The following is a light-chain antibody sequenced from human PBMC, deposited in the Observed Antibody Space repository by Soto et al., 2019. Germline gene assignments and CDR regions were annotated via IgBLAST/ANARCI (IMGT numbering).Light chain of an antibody. J-gene: IGKJ1*01. V-gene: IGKV1-5*01. CDR3: QQYNSYPLT. Sequence: DIQMTQSPSTLSASVVDRFTLTCLASQSISTWLAWYQQKPGKAPKLLIFDASSLQGGVPSRFSGSGTGTEFTLSISSLQPDDFATYYCQQYNSYPLTFGQGTKGDIK. CDR2: DAS. CDR1: QSISTW.